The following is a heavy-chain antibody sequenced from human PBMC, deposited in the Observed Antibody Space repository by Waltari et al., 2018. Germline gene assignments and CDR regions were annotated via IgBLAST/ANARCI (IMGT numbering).Heavy chain of an antibody. CDR3: ASPGVYCSSTSCSFDY. CDR1: GYRLTSYW. J-gene: IGHJ4*02. Sequence: EVQLVQSGAEGKKPGESMKISCKGSGYRLTSYWIALVRQLPGKGLKWMGIIYPGDSDTRYSPSFQGQVTISADKSISTAYLQWSSLKASDTAMYYCASPGVYCSSTSCSFDYWGQGTLVTVSS. V-gene: IGHV5-51*01. CDR2: IYPGDSDT. D-gene: IGHD2-2*01.